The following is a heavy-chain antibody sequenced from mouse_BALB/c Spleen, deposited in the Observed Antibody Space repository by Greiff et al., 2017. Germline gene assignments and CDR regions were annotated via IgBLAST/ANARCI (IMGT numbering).Heavy chain of an antibody. D-gene: IGHD2-3*01. CDR3: ARDPDGYYYAMDY. Sequence: VQRVESGPGLVAPSQSLSITCTVSGFSLTSYGVHWVRQPPGKGLEWLGVIWAGGSTNYNSALMSRLSISKDNSKSQVFLKMNSLQTDDTAMYYCARDPDGYYYAMDYWGQGTSVTVSS. J-gene: IGHJ4*01. V-gene: IGHV2-9*02. CDR1: GFSLTSYG. CDR2: IWAGGST.